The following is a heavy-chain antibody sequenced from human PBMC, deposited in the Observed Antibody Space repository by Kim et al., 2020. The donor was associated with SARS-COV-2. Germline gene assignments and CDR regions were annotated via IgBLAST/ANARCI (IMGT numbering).Heavy chain of an antibody. J-gene: IGHJ4*02. CDR2: ISSYSSTI. D-gene: IGHD3-3*01. CDR1: GFTFSSYS. Sequence: GGSLRLSCAASGFTFSSYSMNWVRQAPGKGLEWVSYISSYSSTIYYADSVKGRFTISRDNAKNSLYLQMNSLRDEDTAVYYCARDTDYDFWSGYKASFDYWGQGPLVTVSS. CDR3: ARDTDYDFWSGYKASFDY. V-gene: IGHV3-48*02.